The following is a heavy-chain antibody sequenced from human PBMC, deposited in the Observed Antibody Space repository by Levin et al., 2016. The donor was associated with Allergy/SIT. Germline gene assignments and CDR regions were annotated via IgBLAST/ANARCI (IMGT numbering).Heavy chain of an antibody. J-gene: IGHJ6*03. D-gene: IGHD2-2*01. CDR3: ARFVVVPAGEWDYYYYYMDV. V-gene: IGHV4-59*01. Sequence: WIRQPPGKGLEWIGYIYYTGNTNYNPSLKSRVTISVDTSKNQFSLKLSSVTAADTAVYYCARFVVVPAGEWDYYYYYMDVWGKGTTVTVSS. CDR2: IYYTGNT.